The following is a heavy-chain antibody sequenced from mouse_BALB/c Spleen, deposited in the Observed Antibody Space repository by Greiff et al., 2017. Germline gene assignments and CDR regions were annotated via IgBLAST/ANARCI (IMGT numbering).Heavy chain of an antibody. Sequence: EVQVVESGGGLVQPGGSRKLSCAASGFTFSDYGMAWVRQAPGKGPEWVAFISNLAYSIYYADTVTGRFTISRENAKNTLYLEMSSLRSEDTAMYYCARGLLRSCAMDYWGQGTSVTVSS. D-gene: IGHD2-3*01. J-gene: IGHJ4*01. V-gene: IGHV5-15*02. CDR3: ARGLLRSCAMDY. CDR2: ISNLAYSI. CDR1: GFTFSDYG.